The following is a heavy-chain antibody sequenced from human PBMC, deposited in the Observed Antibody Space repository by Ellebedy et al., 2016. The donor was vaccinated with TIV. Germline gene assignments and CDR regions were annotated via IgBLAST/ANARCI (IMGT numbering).Heavy chain of an antibody. CDR3: ARDQGWAVSGTTRFDC. CDR2: IKQDGIER. Sequence: GESLKISCAASRFTFRSYWMRWVRQPPGPGLEWVASIKQDGIERPYVHSVKGRFTISRDNAKNSLYLQISSLRAEDTAVYYCARDQGWAVSGTTRFDCWGQGTLVTVSS. V-gene: IGHV3-7*01. CDR1: RFTFRSYW. D-gene: IGHD6-19*01. J-gene: IGHJ4*02.